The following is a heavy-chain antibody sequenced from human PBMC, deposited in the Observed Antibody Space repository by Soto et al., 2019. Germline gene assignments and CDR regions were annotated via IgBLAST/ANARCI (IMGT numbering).Heavy chain of an antibody. CDR1: GGTFSSYT. J-gene: IGHJ4*02. V-gene: IGHV1-69*08. CDR3: AREGIAVAGTDY. D-gene: IGHD6-19*01. Sequence: QVQLVQSGAEVKKPGSSVKVSCKASGGTFSSYTISWVRQAPGQGLEWMGRIIPILGIANYAQKFQGRVTITADKSTSTAYMELSSLRSEDTAVYYCAREGIAVAGTDYWGQGTLATVSS. CDR2: IIPILGIA.